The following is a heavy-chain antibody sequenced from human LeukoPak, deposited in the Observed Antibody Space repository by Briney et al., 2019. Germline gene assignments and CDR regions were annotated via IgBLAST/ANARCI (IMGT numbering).Heavy chain of an antibody. D-gene: IGHD3-22*01. J-gene: IGHJ4*02. Sequence: ASVKVSCKASGYTFTGYYMHWVRQAPGQGLEWMGWINPNSGGTNYAQKFQGRVTMTRDTSISTAYMELSRLRSDDTAVYYCAGYYYDCSGYYYYDYWGQGTLVTVSS. CDR3: AGYYYDCSGYYYYDY. CDR2: INPNSGGT. CDR1: GYTFTGYY. V-gene: IGHV1-2*02.